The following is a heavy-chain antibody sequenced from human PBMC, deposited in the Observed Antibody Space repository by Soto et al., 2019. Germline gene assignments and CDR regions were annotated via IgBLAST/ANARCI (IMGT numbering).Heavy chain of an antibody. CDR3: ARVTTYYYGSGLGY. J-gene: IGHJ4*02. CDR1: GYTFTSYD. Sequence: QVQLVQSGAEVKKPGASVKVSCKASGYTFTSYDINWVRQATGQGLEWMGWMNPNSGNTGYAQKYQGRVTMTRNTSISTAYMELSSLRSEDTAVYYCARVTTYYYGSGLGYWGQGTLVTVSS. D-gene: IGHD3-10*01. V-gene: IGHV1-8*01. CDR2: MNPNSGNT.